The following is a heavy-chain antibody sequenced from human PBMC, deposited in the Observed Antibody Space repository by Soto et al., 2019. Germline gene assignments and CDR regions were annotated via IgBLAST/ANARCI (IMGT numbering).Heavy chain of an antibody. CDR1: GFTFSDYW. Sequence: EVHLVESGGALVQPGGSLRLSCAASGFTFSDYWMTWVRQTPGKGLEGVANRNPDGVEQYYLDSVKGRFTISRDTAKNSLYLQMNNLRGEDTAVYYCTRDLNHDCGPWGQGTQVIVSS. CDR2: RNPDGVEQ. V-gene: IGHV3-7*04. D-gene: IGHD2-21*01. J-gene: IGHJ5*02. CDR3: TRDLNHDCGP.